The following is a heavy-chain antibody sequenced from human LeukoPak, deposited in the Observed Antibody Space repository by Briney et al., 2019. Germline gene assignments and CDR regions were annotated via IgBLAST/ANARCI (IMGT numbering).Heavy chain of an antibody. CDR2: IYYSGST. CDR1: GGPISSYY. CDR3: ARTKLRFLEWPYYMDV. V-gene: IGHV4-59*01. Sequence: SETLSLTCTVSGGPISSYYWSWIRQPPGKGLEWIGYIYYSGSTNYNPSLKSRVTISVDTSKNQFSLKLSSVTAADTAVYYCARTKLRFLEWPYYMDVWGKGTTVTVSS. J-gene: IGHJ6*03. D-gene: IGHD3-3*01.